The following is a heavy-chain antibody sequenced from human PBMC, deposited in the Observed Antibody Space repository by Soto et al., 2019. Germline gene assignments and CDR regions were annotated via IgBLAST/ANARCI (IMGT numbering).Heavy chain of an antibody. CDR1: GGSFRTYA. CDR3: ARVGPPSPSVIWGVDL. D-gene: IGHD7-27*01. Sequence: QGQLVQSGAEVKKPGSSVKVSCKAYGGSFRTYAINWVRQAPGQGLEWMGGIIPMLAAPIYAQKFHGRLTITADESTTTVYMELSSLTSEDTAVYYCARVGPPSPSVIWGVDLCGRGTLGTVSS. CDR2: IIPMLAAP. V-gene: IGHV1-69*01. J-gene: IGHJ2*01.